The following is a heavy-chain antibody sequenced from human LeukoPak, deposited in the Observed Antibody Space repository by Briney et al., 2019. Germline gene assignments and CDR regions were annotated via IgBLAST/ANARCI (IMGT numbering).Heavy chain of an antibody. D-gene: IGHD3-3*01. J-gene: IGHJ4*02. CDR2: INAYNGNT. V-gene: IGHV1-18*01. Sequence: ASVTVSFTASGYTFSNYGISWVRQAPGQGLEWMGWINAYNGNTNSAQKFRGRVTMATDTSTSTACMELRSLRSDDTAVYFCARDGSGSWNDYWGQGTLVTVSS. CDR3: ARDGSGSWNDY. CDR1: GYTFSNYG.